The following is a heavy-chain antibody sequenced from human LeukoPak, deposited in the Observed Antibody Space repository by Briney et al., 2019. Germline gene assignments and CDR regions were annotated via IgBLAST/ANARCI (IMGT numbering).Heavy chain of an antibody. D-gene: IGHD1-26*01. J-gene: IGHJ4*02. CDR1: GFTFSSYE. V-gene: IGHV3-21*01. CDR2: ISSSISYI. CDR3: ARVALGATGGADY. Sequence: GGSLRLSCAASGFTFSSYEMNWVRQAPGKGLEWVSSISSSISYIYYADSVKGRFTISRDNAKNSLYLQMNSLRAEDTAVYYCARVALGATGGADYWGQGTLVTVSS.